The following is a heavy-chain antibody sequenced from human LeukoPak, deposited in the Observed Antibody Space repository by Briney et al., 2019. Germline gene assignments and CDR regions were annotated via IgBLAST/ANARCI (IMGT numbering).Heavy chain of an antibody. CDR2: ISGSGGNT. CDR1: GFTFSSYA. J-gene: IGHJ4*02. Sequence: SGGSLRLSCAASGFTFSSYAMSWVRQAPGKGLDWVSAISGSGGNTYYADSVKGRFTISRDNPKNTLYLQMNSLRAEDTAVYYCAKDQYGGNPQYYFDYWGQGTLVTVSS. V-gene: IGHV3-23*01. D-gene: IGHD4-23*01. CDR3: AKDQYGGNPQYYFDY.